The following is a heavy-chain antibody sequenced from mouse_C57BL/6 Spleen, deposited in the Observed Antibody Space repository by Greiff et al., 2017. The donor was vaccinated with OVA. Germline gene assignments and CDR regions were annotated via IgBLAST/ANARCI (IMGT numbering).Heavy chain of an antibody. CDR1: GYTFTDYY. V-gene: IGHV1-77*01. D-gene: IGHD1-1*01. CDR2: IGPGSGST. Sequence: VQLQQSGAELVTPGASVTISCKASGYTFTDYYINWLKQRPGQGLEWIGKIGPGSGSTYYNEKFKGKATLTADKSSSTAYMQLSSLTSEDSAVYFCASPDYYGSRYYFDYWGQGTTRTVSS. J-gene: IGHJ2*01. CDR3: ASPDYYGSRYYFDY.